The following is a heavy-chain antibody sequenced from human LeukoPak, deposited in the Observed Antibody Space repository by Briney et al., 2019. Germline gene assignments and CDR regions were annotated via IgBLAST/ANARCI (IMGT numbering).Heavy chain of an antibody. CDR2: ISYDGSNK. Sequence: GGSLRLSCAASGFTFSSYAMHWVRQAPGKGLEWVTVISYDGSNKYYADSVKGRFTISRDNSKNTLYLQMNSLRAEDTAVYYCAKGDSYYYYYGMDVWGQGTTVTVSS. CDR3: AKGDSYYYYYGMDV. CDR1: GFTFSSYA. V-gene: IGHV3-30-3*01. J-gene: IGHJ6*02.